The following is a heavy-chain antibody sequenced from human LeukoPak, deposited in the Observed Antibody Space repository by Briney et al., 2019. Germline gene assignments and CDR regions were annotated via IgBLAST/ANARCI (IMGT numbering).Heavy chain of an antibody. CDR1: GGSFSGYY. D-gene: IGHD3-22*01. CDR2: INHSGST. CDR3: ARGRGTYYYDSSGSSGSAFDI. V-gene: IGHV4-34*01. J-gene: IGHJ3*02. Sequence: PSETLSLTCAVYGGSFSGYYWSWIRQPPGKGLEWIGEINHSGSTNYNPSLKSRVTISVDTSKNQFSLKLSSVTAADTAVYYCARGRGTYYYDSSGSSGSAFDIWGQGTMVTVSS.